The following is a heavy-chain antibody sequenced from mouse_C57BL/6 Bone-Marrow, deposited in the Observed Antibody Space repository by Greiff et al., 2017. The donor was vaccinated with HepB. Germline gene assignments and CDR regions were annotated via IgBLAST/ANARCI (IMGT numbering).Heavy chain of an antibody. D-gene: IGHD2-3*01. V-gene: IGHV1-50*01. J-gene: IGHJ1*03. CDR3: AREGWAYWYFDV. CDR2: IDPSDSYT. Sequence: VQLHQPGAELVKPGASVKLSCKASGYTFTSYWMRWVKQRPGQGLEWIGEIDPSDSYTNYNQKFKGKATLTVDTSSSTAYMQLSSLTSEDSAVYYCAREGWAYWYFDVWGTGTTVTVSS. CDR1: GYTFTSYW.